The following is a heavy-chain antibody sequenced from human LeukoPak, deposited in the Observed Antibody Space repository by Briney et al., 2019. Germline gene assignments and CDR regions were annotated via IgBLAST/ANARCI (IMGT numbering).Heavy chain of an antibody. CDR2: NSGSGGST. CDR3: AKSKEYCSSIGCYDNWFDP. CDR1: GFTFNTYA. J-gene: IGHJ5*02. D-gene: IGHD2-2*01. Sequence: GGSLRLSCAASGFTFNTYAMSWVRQAPGKGLEWVSSNSGSGGSTYYADSVEGRFTISRDNSKNTLYLQMNSLRAEDTAVYYCAKSKEYCSSIGCYDNWFDPWGQGSLVTVSS. V-gene: IGHV3-23*01.